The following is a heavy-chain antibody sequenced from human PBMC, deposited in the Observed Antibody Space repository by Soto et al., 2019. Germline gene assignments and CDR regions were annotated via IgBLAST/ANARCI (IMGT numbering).Heavy chain of an antibody. J-gene: IGHJ5*02. V-gene: IGHV4-39*01. CDR3: AGHPSDFWFDP. D-gene: IGHD2-21*02. CDR2: IYYSGST. CDR1: GDSITRGAYY. Sequence: PSETLSLTCTVSGDSITRGAYYWTWIRQPPGKGLEWIGSIYYSGSTYYNPSLKSRVTVSVDTSKNQFSLKLSSVTAADTAVYYCAGHPSDFWFDPWGQGTLVTVSS.